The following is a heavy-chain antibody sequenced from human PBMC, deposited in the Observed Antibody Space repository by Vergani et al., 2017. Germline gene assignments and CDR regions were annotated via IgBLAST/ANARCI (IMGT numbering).Heavy chain of an antibody. D-gene: IGHD4-17*01. CDR1: GYTFTDHY. CDR3: ATPQTVTTGGMEV. Sequence: VQLVQSGAEVKKPGATMKISCKVSGYTFTDHYMHWVKQAPGKGLAWMGLVDPEDGETIYAEKFKGRVTIAADTATDTAHLELSSLRSEDTAVYYCATPQTVTTGGMEVWGQGTTVIVSS. V-gene: IGHV1-69-2*01. CDR2: VDPEDGET. J-gene: IGHJ6*02.